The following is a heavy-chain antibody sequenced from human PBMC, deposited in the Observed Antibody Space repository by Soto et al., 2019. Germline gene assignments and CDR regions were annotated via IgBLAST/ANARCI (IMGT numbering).Heavy chain of an antibody. J-gene: IGHJ5*02. Sequence: SETLSLTCTVSYGSISFSNVFWGWVRQPPGKGLEWIGNIDCSGTAYFNPSLGTRVTFPLDTSNNQFSLKLSSVTAADTAVYYCARGRLSIAARRGIWFDPCGQENMLTVS. CDR2: IDCSGTA. CDR3: ARGRLSIAARRGIWFDP. V-gene: IGHV4-39*07. CDR1: YGSISFSNVF. D-gene: IGHD6-6*01.